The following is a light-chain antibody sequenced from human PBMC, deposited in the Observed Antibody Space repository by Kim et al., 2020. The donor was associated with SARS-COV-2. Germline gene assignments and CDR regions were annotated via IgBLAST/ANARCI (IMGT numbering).Light chain of an antibody. Sequence: SPGARTTPSCRASQSVSSSYLAWYQQKPGQAPRLLIYGASSRATGIPDRLSGSGSGTDFTLTISRLEPEDFAVYYCQQYGSSPPTFGQGTKVDIK. J-gene: IGKJ1*01. CDR2: GAS. V-gene: IGKV3-20*01. CDR1: QSVSSSY. CDR3: QQYGSSPPT.